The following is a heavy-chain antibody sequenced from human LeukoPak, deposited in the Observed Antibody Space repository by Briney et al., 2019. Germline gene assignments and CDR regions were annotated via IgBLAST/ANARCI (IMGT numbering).Heavy chain of an antibody. CDR3: ARESGGGSTSCYDRCYYGMDV. CDR1: GGTFSSYA. Sequence: SVKVTCKASGGTFSSYAISWVRQAPGQGLEWMGGIIPIFGTANYAQKFQGRVTITADEPTSTAYMELSSLRSEDTAVYYCARESGGGSTSCYDRCYYGMDVWGQGTTVTVSS. V-gene: IGHV1-69*13. D-gene: IGHD2-2*01. CDR2: IIPIFGTA. J-gene: IGHJ6*02.